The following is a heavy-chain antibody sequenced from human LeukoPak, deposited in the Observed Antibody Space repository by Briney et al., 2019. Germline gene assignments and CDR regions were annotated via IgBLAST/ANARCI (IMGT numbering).Heavy chain of an antibody. CDR3: ARIAAAGTDYFQH. CDR2: FDPEDGET. D-gene: IGHD6-13*01. J-gene: IGHJ1*01. Sequence: GFDPEDGETIYAQKFQGRVTMTEDTSTDTAYMELSGLRSEDTAVYYCARIAAAGTDYFQHWGQGTLVTVSS. V-gene: IGHV1-24*01.